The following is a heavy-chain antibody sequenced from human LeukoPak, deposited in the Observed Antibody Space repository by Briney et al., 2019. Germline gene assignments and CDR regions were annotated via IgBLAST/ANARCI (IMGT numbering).Heavy chain of an antibody. CDR2: ISSSSSYI. D-gene: IGHD3-10*01. J-gene: IGHJ3*02. CDR1: GFTFSSYS. V-gene: IGHV3-21*01. CDR3: ARNLWFGESSDAFDM. Sequence: PGGSLRLSCAGSGFTFSSYSMNWVRQAPGKGLEWVSSISSSSSYIYYADSVKGRFTISRDNAKKSLYLQMNSLRAEDTAVYYCARNLWFGESSDAFDMWGQGTMVTVSS.